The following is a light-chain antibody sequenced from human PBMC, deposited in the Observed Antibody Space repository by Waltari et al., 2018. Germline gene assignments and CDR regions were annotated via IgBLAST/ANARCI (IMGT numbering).Light chain of an antibody. CDR1: QSINNY. CDR3: QQRSSWPRT. J-gene: IGKJ1*01. Sequence: DIVLTQSPATLSLSPGERATLSCRASQSINNYLAWYQPKPGQAPRLLIYSASNRATGIPARFSGSGSGTDFFLTISSLDPEDFAVYYCQQRSSWPRTFGQGTRVEIK. CDR2: SAS. V-gene: IGKV3-11*01.